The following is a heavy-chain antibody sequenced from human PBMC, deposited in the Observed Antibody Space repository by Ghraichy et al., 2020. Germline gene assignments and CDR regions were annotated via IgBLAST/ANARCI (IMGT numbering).Heavy chain of an antibody. J-gene: IGHJ2*01. Sequence: GESLNISCKGSGYSFTSYWIGWVRQMPGKGPEWMGIIYPGDSDTRYSPSFQGQVTISADKSISTAYLQWSSLKASDTAMYYCARRRGAPDYGGNEEGYFDLWGRGTLVTVSS. CDR2: IYPGDSDT. V-gene: IGHV5-51*01. CDR3: ARRRGAPDYGGNEEGYFDL. D-gene: IGHD4-23*01. CDR1: GYSFTSYW.